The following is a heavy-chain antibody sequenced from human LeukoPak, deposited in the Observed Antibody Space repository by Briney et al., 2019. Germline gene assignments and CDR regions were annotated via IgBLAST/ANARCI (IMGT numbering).Heavy chain of an antibody. D-gene: IGHD5-12*01. Sequence: GRSLRLSCAASGFTFSSYDMHWVRQAPGKGLEWVANIKQDGSEKYYVDSVKGRFTISRDNAKNSLYLQTNSLRAEDTAVYYCARDGGYSGYVALLPNWGSRGPPFDPWGQGTLVTVSS. CDR3: ARDGGYSGYVALLPNWGSRGPPFDP. V-gene: IGHV3-7*03. CDR2: IKQDGSEK. J-gene: IGHJ5*02. CDR1: GFTFSSYD.